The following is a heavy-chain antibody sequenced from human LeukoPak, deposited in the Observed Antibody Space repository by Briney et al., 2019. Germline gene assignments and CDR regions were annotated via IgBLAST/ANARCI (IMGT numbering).Heavy chain of an antibody. J-gene: IGHJ4*02. D-gene: IGHD3-22*01. V-gene: IGHV1-2*02. CDR1: GYTFTGYY. CDR2: INPNSGGT. CDR3: ARGDDYYDSSGYYFDY. Sequence: ASVKVSCKASGYTFTGYYMHWVRQAPGQGLEWMGWINPNSGGTNYAQKFQGRVTMTRDTSISTDYMEVRSLRSDDTAVYYCARGDDYYDSSGYYFDYWGQGTLVTVSS.